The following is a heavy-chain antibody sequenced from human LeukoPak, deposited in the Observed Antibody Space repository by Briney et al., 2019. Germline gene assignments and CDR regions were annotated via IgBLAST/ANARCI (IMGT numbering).Heavy chain of an antibody. Sequence: GGSLRLSCAASGFSFSNYAMTWVRQAPGKGLEWVSSLHLSGGDTYYADSVTGRFIISRDNSRNTLYLQMNSLRVDDTAVYYCAKDLTGTYSDYFDYWGQGTLVTVSS. V-gene: IGHV3-23*01. CDR2: LHLSGGDT. CDR1: GFSFSNYA. CDR3: AKDLTGTYSDYFDY. J-gene: IGHJ4*02. D-gene: IGHD1-1*01.